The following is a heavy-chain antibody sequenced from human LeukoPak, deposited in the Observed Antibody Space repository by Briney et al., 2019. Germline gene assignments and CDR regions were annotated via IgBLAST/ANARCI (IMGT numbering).Heavy chain of an antibody. Sequence: PGRSLRLSCAASGFIFDDYAMHWVRQAPGKGLEWVSGISWNSGSIGYADSVKGRFTISRDNAKNSLYLQMNSLRAEDTALYYCAKASFYDSSGYYPAWGQGTLVAVSS. CDR2: ISWNSGSI. D-gene: IGHD3-22*01. CDR3: AKASFYDSSGYYPA. CDR1: GFIFDDYA. J-gene: IGHJ5*02. V-gene: IGHV3-9*01.